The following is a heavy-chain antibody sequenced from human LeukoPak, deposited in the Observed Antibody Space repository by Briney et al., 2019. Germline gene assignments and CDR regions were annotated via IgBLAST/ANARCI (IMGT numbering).Heavy chain of an antibody. D-gene: IGHD3-10*01. Sequence: GGSLRLSCAASGFTFSSYAMSWVRQAPGKGLEWVSAISGSGGSTYYADSVKGRFTISRDNSKNTLYLQMNSLRAEDTAVYYCASITTVRGDGDYWGQGTLVTVSS. CDR3: ASITTVRGDGDY. CDR1: GFTFSSYA. V-gene: IGHV3-23*01. CDR2: ISGSGGST. J-gene: IGHJ4*02.